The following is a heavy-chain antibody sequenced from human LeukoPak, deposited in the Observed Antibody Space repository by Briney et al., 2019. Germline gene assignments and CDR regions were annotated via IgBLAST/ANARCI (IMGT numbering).Heavy chain of an antibody. Sequence: PSETLSLTCTVSGGSISSSSYYWGWIRQPPGKGLEWIGSIYYSGSTYYNPSLKSRVTISVDTSKNQFSLKLSSVTAADTAVYYCARDVWFGDYYYYMDVWGKGTTVIVSS. J-gene: IGHJ6*03. CDR3: ARDVWFGDYYYYMDV. CDR2: IYYSGST. CDR1: GGSISSSSYY. D-gene: IGHD3-10*01. V-gene: IGHV4-39*07.